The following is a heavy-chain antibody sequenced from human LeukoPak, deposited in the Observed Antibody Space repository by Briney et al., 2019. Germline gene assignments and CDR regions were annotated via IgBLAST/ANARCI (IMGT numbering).Heavy chain of an antibody. D-gene: IGHD3-16*02. CDR3: ARGRNYDYIWGSYRSYYFDY. Sequence: SETLSLTCAVYGGSFSGYYWSWIRQPPGKGLEWIGEINHSGSTSYNPSLKSRVTISVDTSKNQFSLKLSSVTAADTAVHYCARGRNYDYIWGSYRSYYFDYWGQGTLVTVSS. J-gene: IGHJ4*02. CDR2: INHSGST. V-gene: IGHV4-34*01. CDR1: GGSFSGYY.